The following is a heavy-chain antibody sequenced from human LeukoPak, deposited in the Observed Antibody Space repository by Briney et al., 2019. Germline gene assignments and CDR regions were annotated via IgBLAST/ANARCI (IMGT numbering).Heavy chain of an antibody. D-gene: IGHD3-3*01. V-gene: IGHV1-69*13. Sequence: ASVKVSCKASGYTFIRYHMHWVRQAPGQGLEWMGGIIPIFGTANYAQKFQGRVTITADESMSTAYMELSSLRSEDTAVYYCARGVDYDFWSGNNWFDPWGQGTLVTVSS. J-gene: IGHJ5*02. CDR1: GYTFIRYH. CDR3: ARGVDYDFWSGNNWFDP. CDR2: IIPIFGTA.